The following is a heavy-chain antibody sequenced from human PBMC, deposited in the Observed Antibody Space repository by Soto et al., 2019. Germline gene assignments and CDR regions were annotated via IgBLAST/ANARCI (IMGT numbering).Heavy chain of an antibody. D-gene: IGHD4-17*01. J-gene: IGHJ4*02. Sequence: SETLSLTCAVYGGSFSGYYWSWIRQPPGKGLEWIGEINHSGSTNYNPSLKSRVTISVDTSKNQFSLKLSSVTAADTAVYYCARARLRQYYFDYWGQGTLVAVSS. V-gene: IGHV4-34*01. CDR2: INHSGST. CDR3: ARARLRQYYFDY. CDR1: GGSFSGYY.